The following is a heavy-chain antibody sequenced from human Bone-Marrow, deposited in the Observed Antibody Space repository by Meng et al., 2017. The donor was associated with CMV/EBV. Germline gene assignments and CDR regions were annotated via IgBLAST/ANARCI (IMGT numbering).Heavy chain of an antibody. V-gene: IGHV3-30*04. CDR1: GFIFSNYA. D-gene: IGHD5-12*01. CDR2: ISHDGSNT. Sequence: GGSLRLSCAASGFIFSNYALHWVRQAPGKGLEWVALISHDGSNTYYADSVEGRFTISRDNSKNTVLLQMNSLTADDTALYYCARDKWDIEATTNPRSPKSIKSGYLKYWVRGTLVPSPQ. CDR3: ARDKWDIEATTNPRSPKSIKSGYLKY. J-gene: IGHJ1*01.